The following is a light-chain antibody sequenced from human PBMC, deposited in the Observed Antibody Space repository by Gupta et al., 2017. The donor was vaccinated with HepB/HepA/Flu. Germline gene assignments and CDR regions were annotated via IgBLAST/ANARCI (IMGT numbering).Light chain of an antibody. V-gene: IGKV1-39*01. J-gene: IGKJ1*01. Sequence: DIQMTQSPSSLSASVGDRVTITCRASQSINRYVNWYQQTPGRAPKLLIYAASSLQSGVPSRFSGSGSGTDFALTISSLQPEDFVTYYCQQSYSSPWTFGQGTKVEIK. CDR3: QQSYSSPWT. CDR1: QSINRY. CDR2: AAS.